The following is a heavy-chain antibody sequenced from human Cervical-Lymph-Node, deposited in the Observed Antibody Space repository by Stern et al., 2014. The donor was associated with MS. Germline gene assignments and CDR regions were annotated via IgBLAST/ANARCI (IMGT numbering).Heavy chain of an antibody. CDR3: ATSTGYFLLEYYFDY. CDR2: IYPGDSDT. J-gene: IGHJ4*02. CDR1: GSGFTSSW. V-gene: IGHV5-51*03. Sequence: EVQLVGLGAEVKKPGEFLKISFQGSGSGFTSSWIGWVRQLPGKGLEWMGFIYPGDSDTRYNPSFQGQVTISADKSVSTAYLQWSSLKASDTAMYYCATSTGYFLLEYYFDYWGQGTLVTVSS. D-gene: IGHD2-8*02.